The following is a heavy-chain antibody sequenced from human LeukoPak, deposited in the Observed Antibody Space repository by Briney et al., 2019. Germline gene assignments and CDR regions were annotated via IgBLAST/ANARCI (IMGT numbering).Heavy chain of an antibody. Sequence: GGSLRLSCAAPGFTFSSYGMHWVRQAPGKGLEWVAVISYDGSNKYYADSVKGRFTISRDNSKNTLYLQMNSLRAEDTAVYYCAKEKQRAATVLTYYYGMDVWGQGTTVTVSS. CDR1: GFTFSSYG. J-gene: IGHJ6*02. CDR3: AKEKQRAATVLTYYYGMDV. V-gene: IGHV3-30*18. D-gene: IGHD6-25*01. CDR2: ISYDGSNK.